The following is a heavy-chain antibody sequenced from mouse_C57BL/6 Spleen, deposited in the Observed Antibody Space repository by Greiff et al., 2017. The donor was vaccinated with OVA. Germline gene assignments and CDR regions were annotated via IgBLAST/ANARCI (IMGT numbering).Heavy chain of an antibody. J-gene: IGHJ3*01. CDR1: GYTFTSYW. Sequence: QVQLQQPGAELVRPGSSVKLSCKASGYTFTSYWMHWVKQRPIQGLEWIGNIDPSDSETHYNQKFKDKATLTVDKSSSTAYMQLSSLTSEDSAVYYCARGDYDRGFAYWGQGTLVTVSA. V-gene: IGHV1-52*01. CDR2: IDPSDSET. D-gene: IGHD2-4*01. CDR3: ARGDYDRGFAY.